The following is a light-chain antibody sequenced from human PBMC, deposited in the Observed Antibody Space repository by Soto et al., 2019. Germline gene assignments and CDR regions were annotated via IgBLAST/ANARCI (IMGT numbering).Light chain of an antibody. J-gene: IGKJ1*01. V-gene: IGKV3-11*01. Sequence: TQAPSTLSASVGDRVTITFRASQSTSSYLAWYQQKPGQAPRLLIYGASCRATGIPDRFSGSGSGTDFTLTISSLEPEDFAVYYCQQRSNWPRTFGQGTKVDI. CDR1: QSTSSY. CDR3: QQRSNWPRT. CDR2: GAS.